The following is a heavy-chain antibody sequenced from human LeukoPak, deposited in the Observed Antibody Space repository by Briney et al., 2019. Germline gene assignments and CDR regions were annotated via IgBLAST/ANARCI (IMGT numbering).Heavy chain of an antibody. Sequence: GGSLRLSCSASGFTFSSYTMHWVRQAPGKGLEYVSAISPNEGSTYYGDSVKGRFTISRDNSKKTLYLQMSSLRAEDTAVYYCVKTIAVAGNFDYWGQGTLVTVS. CDR1: GFTFSSYT. V-gene: IGHV3-64D*09. CDR2: ISPNEGST. J-gene: IGHJ4*02. D-gene: IGHD6-13*01. CDR3: VKTIAVAGNFDY.